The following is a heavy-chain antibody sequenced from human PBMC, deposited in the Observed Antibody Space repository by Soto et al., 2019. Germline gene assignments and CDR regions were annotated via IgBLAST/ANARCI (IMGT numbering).Heavy chain of an antibody. CDR1: GFTFSSYS. V-gene: IGHV3-48*02. J-gene: IGHJ4*02. CDR3: VRDYLWGMEY. CDR2: ITNSGSSI. D-gene: IGHD3-16*01. Sequence: PGGSLRLSCAASGFTFSSYSMNWVRQAPGKRLEWVSYITNSGSSIYDADSVKGRFTISRDNAKNSLYLQMNSLRDEDTAVYYCVRDYLWGMEYWGEGTLVTVSP.